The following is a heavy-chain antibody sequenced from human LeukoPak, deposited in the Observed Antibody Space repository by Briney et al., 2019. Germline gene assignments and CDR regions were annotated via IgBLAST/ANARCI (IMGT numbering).Heavy chain of an antibody. V-gene: IGHV1-8*03. CDR3: ARGATTADAFDI. CDR1: GYTFTSYD. Sequence: GASVKVSCKASGYTFTSYDINWVRQATGQGLEWMGWMNPNSGSTGYAQKFQGRVTITRNTSISTAYMELSSLRSEDTAVYYCARGATTADAFDIWGQGTMVTVSS. CDR2: MNPNSGST. J-gene: IGHJ3*02. D-gene: IGHD5-24*01.